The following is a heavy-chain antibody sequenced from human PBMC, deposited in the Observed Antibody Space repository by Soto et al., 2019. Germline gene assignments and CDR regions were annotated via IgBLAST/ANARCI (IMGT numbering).Heavy chain of an antibody. D-gene: IGHD3-22*01. CDR3: ARDLHPYYYDSSGYYSGDY. CDR1: GGTFSSYA. CDR2: IIPIFGTA. V-gene: IGHV1-69*01. J-gene: IGHJ4*02. Sequence: QVQLVQSGAEVKKPGSSVKVSCKASGGTFSSYAISWVRQAPGQGLEWMGGIIPIFGTANYAQKFQGRVTITADESTSTAYMELSSLRSEDTAVYYCARDLHPYYYDSSGYYSGDYWGQGTLVTVSS.